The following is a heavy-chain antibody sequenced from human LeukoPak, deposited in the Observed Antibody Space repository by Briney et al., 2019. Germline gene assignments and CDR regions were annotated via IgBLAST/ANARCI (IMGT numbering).Heavy chain of an antibody. CDR1: GFTFSNYG. CDR2: VADDGRDK. Sequence: GGSLRLSCAASGFTFSNYGMHWVRQAPGKGLEWVAVVADDGRDKHHADSVKGRFTISRDNSKNTLYLQMNSLRAEDTAVYYCYHVDYWGQGTLVTVSS. D-gene: IGHD1-14*01. J-gene: IGHJ4*02. CDR3: YHVDY. V-gene: IGHV3-30*03.